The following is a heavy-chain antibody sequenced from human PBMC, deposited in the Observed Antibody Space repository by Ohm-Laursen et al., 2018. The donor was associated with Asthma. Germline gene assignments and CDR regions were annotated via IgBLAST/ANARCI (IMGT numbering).Heavy chain of an antibody. CDR2: INAGNGNT. V-gene: IGHV1-3*01. CDR1: GYTFTSFA. D-gene: IGHD3-3*02. Sequence: GASVKVSCKASGYTFTSFAMHWVRQAPGKRLEWTGWINAGNGNTKYSQKFQGRVTITRDTSASTAYMELSSLRSEDTAVYYCARGLSRGGYYGMDVWGQGTTVTVSS. CDR3: ARGLSRGGYYGMDV. J-gene: IGHJ6*02.